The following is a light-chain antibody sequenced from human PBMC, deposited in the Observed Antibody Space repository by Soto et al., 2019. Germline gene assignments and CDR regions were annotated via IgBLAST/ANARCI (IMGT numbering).Light chain of an antibody. Sequence: DIQMTQSPSTLSASLGDRVTITCRASQSISSWLAWYQQKPGKAPKLLIYDASSKESGVPSRFSGSGSGTEFTLTISSLQHDDFSTYYCQQYNSYTWTFGQGTKVEIK. CDR3: QQYNSYTWT. J-gene: IGKJ1*01. CDR1: QSISSW. CDR2: DAS. V-gene: IGKV1-5*01.